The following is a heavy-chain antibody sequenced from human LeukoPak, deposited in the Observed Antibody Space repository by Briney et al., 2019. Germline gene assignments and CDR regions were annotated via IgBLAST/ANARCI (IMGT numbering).Heavy chain of an antibody. J-gene: IGHJ4*02. V-gene: IGHV4-59*01. D-gene: IGHD5-18*01. CDR3: ARGAAGYSYG. CDR1: GGSISSYY. CDR2: IHYSGST. Sequence: SETLSLTCSVSGGSISSYYWSWIRQPPGKGLEWIGHIHYSGSTNYNPSLKSRVTISIDTSKNQFSLWLSSVTAADTAVYYCARGAAGYSYGWGQGTLVTVSS.